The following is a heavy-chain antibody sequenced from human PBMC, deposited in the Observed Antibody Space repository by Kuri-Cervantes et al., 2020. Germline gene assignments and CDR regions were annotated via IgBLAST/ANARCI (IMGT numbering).Heavy chain of an antibody. Sequence: SETLSLTCTVSGGSISSGGYYWSWIRQHPGKGLEWIGYIYYSGSTYYNPSLKSRVTMSVDTSKNQFSLKLSSVTAADTAVYYCARGRHYYDSSGQTKPAFDIWGQGTMVTVSS. CDR3: ARGRHYYDSSGQTKPAFDI. V-gene: IGHV4-31*03. D-gene: IGHD3-22*01. CDR2: IYYSGST. J-gene: IGHJ3*02. CDR1: GGSISSGGYY.